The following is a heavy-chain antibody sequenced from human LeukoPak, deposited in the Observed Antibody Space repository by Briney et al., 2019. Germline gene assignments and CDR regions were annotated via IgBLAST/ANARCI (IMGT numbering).Heavy chain of an antibody. CDR2: ISSSSSYI. CDR1: GFTFSSYS. V-gene: IGHV3-21*01. Sequence: GGSLRLSCAASGFTFSSYSMNWVRQAPGKGLEWVSSISSSSSYIYYADSVKGRFTISRDNAKNSLYLQMNSLRAEDTAVYYCAGDDYYGSGSYDYWGQGTLVTVSS. CDR3: AGDDYYGSGSYDY. D-gene: IGHD3-10*01. J-gene: IGHJ4*02.